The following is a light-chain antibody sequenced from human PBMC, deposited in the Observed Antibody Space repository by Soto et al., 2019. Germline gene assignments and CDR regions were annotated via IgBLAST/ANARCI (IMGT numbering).Light chain of an antibody. Sequence: EIVLTQSPGTLSLSPGDRATLSCRASQSVSSNFLAWYQQKPGQAPRLLIYGAPIRAPGIPDRFSGSGSGANFPLTIRRLEHEDFAMYFCHQYGSSPRTFGQGTKVEIK. CDR3: HQYGSSPRT. J-gene: IGKJ1*01. V-gene: IGKV3-20*01. CDR1: QSVSSNF. CDR2: GAP.